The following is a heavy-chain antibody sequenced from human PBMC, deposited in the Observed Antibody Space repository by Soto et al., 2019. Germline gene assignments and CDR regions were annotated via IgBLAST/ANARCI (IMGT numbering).Heavy chain of an antibody. J-gene: IGHJ4*02. CDR1: GGTFSSYA. CDR3: AVDVVVVVAATGFDY. D-gene: IGHD2-15*01. V-gene: IGHV1-69*06. CDR2: IIPIFGTA. Sequence: SVKVSCKASGGTFSSYAISWVRQAPGQGLEWMGGIIPIFGTANYAQKFQGRVTITADKSTSTAYMELSSLRSEDTAVYYCAVDVVVVVAATGFDYWGQGTLVTVSS.